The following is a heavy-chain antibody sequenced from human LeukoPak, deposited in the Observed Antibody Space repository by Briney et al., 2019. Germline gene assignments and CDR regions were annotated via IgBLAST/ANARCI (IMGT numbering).Heavy chain of an antibody. CDR3: ATGTSGSYYVGIVRPIDY. CDR2: FDPDDGET. V-gene: IGHV1-24*01. J-gene: IGHJ4*02. D-gene: IGHD1-26*01. Sequence: GASVKVSCKVSGYTLTELPIHWVRQAPGKGLEWMGGFDPDDGETVYAQMFQGRVTMTKDTSSDTASMELSSLRSEDTAVYYCATGTSGSYYVGIVRPIDYWGQGTLVTVSS. CDR1: GYTLTELP.